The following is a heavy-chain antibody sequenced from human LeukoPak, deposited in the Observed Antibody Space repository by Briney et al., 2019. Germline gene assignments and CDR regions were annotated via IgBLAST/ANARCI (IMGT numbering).Heavy chain of an antibody. CDR2: ISGSGGST. J-gene: IGHJ4*02. D-gene: IGHD3-10*02. CDR3: AKDESSSSYVWGSSDPYFDY. V-gene: IGHV3-23*01. CDR1: GFTFSSYA. Sequence: HPGGSLRLSCAASGFTFSSYAMSWVRQAPGKGLEWVSAISGSGGSTYYADSVKGRFTISRDNSKNTLYLQMNSLRAEDTAVYYGAKDESSSSYVWGSSDPYFDYGAREPWSPSPQ.